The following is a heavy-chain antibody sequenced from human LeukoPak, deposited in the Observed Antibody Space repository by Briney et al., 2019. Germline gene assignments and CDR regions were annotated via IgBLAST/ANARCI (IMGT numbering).Heavy chain of an antibody. Sequence: GGSLRLSCAVSGFSVSRNYVSWVRQAPGKGLEWVSLMETGGDTNYADSFKGRFIISRDTGRNTFFLQMNFLRPDDTAMYFCARETGEIDHWGQGTLVTVSS. CDR1: GFSVSRNY. V-gene: IGHV3-66*01. J-gene: IGHJ4*02. CDR2: METGGDT. D-gene: IGHD7-27*01. CDR3: ARETGEIDH.